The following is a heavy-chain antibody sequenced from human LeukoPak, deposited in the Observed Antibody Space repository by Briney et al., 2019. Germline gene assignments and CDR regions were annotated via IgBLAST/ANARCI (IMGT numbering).Heavy chain of an antibody. Sequence: SETLSLTCTVSGGSISSYYWSWIRQPAGKGLEWIGRIYTSGSTNYNPSLKSRVTMSVDTSKNQFSLKLSSVTAADTAVCYCARERLEEAAAGSYNWFDPWGQGTLVTVSS. CDR1: GGSISSYY. V-gene: IGHV4-4*07. CDR2: IYTSGST. CDR3: ARERLEEAAAGSYNWFDP. J-gene: IGHJ5*02. D-gene: IGHD6-13*01.